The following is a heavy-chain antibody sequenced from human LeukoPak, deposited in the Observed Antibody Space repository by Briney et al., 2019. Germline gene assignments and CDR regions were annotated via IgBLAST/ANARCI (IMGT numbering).Heavy chain of an antibody. CDR2: IYYSGST. CDR3: ARDGPAYSSNWYGYYYGMDV. CDR1: GGSIRSSSYY. Sequence: PSETLSLTCSVSGGSIRSSSYYWGWIRQPPGKGLEWIGNIYYSGSTNYNPSLKSRVTILVDTSKKQVSLNLSSVTAADTAVYYCARDGPAYSSNWYGYYYGMDVWGQGTPVTVSS. D-gene: IGHD6-13*01. J-gene: IGHJ6*02. V-gene: IGHV4-39*07.